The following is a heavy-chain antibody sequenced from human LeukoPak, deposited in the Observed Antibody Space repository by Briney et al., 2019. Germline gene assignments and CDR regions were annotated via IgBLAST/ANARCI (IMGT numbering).Heavy chain of an antibody. CDR2: IKTKSDGGTT. CDR1: GFAFTNAW. D-gene: IGHD1-26*01. V-gene: IGHV3-15*01. J-gene: IGHJ4*02. CDR3: STDGKYSGTYDHFDY. Sequence: GGSLRLSCAASGFAFTNAWMTWVRLAPGKGLEWVGRIKTKSDGGTTDYAAPVKGRFTISRDDSKNALYLQMNSLKTEDTALYYCSTDGKYSGTYDHFDYWGQGTLVTVSS.